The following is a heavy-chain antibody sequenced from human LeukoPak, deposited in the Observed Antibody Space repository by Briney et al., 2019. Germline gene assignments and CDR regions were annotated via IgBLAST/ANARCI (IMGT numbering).Heavy chain of an antibody. D-gene: IGHD3-9*01. V-gene: IGHV3-48*01. J-gene: IGHJ4*02. CDR3: ARDAPYFH. CDR1: GFTFSSYS. CDR2: ISSSSSTI. Sequence: PGGSLRLSCAASGFTFSSYSMNRVRQAPGKGLEWVSYISSSSSTIYYADSVKGRFTISRDNAKNSLYLQMNSLRAEDTAVYYCARDAPYFHWGQGTLVTVSS.